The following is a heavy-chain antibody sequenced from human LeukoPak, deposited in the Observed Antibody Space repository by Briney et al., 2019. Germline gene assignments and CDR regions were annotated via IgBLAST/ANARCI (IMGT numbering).Heavy chain of an antibody. CDR3: ARGPVDTAPGNFDY. CDR1: GFTFGDYA. Sequence: GGSLRLSCTASGFTFGDYAMSWVRQAPGKGLEWVAVISYDGSNKYYADSVKGRFTISRDNSKNTLYLQMNSLRAEDTAVYYCARGPVDTAPGNFDYWGQGTLVTVSS. D-gene: IGHD5-18*01. J-gene: IGHJ4*02. CDR2: ISYDGSNK. V-gene: IGHV3-30-3*01.